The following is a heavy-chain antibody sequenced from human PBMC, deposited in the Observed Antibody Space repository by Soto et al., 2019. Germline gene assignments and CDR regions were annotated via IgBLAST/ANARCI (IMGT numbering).Heavy chain of an antibody. V-gene: IGHV3-30-3*01. CDR1: GFTFSSYA. CDR3: AREDLFVVDGMDV. Sequence: GGSLRLSCAASGFTFSSYAMHWVRQAPGKGLEWVAVISYDGSNKYYADSVKGRFTISRDNSKNTLYLQMNSLRAEDTAVYYCAREDLFVVDGMDVWGQGTTVTVSS. D-gene: IGHD2-15*01. J-gene: IGHJ6*02. CDR2: ISYDGSNK.